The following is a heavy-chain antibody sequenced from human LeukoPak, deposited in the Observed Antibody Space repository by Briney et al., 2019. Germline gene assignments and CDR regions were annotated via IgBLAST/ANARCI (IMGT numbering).Heavy chain of an antibody. V-gene: IGHV4-59*12. CDR1: GGSISSYY. Sequence: SETLSLTCTVSGGSISSYYWSWIRQPPGKGLEWIGSIYYSGSTYYNPSLKSRVTISVDTSKNQFSLKLSSVTAADTAVYYCARDPGLGAFDIWGQGTMVTVSS. CDR3: ARDPGLGAFDI. CDR2: IYYSGST. D-gene: IGHD3-10*01. J-gene: IGHJ3*02.